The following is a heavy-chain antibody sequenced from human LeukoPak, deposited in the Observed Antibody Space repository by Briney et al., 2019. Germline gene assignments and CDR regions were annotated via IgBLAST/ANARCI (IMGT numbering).Heavy chain of an antibody. CDR1: GYTFTSSY. CDR3: ARDSLGGVVIIPEGWFDP. CDR2: INPSGGST. V-gene: IGHV1-46*01. Sequence: GASVKVSCKASGYTFTSSYMHWVRQAPGQGLEWMGLINPSGGSTSYAQKFQGRVTMTRDTSTSTVYMELSSLRSEDTAVYYCARDSLGGVVIIPEGWFDPWGQGTLVTVSS. D-gene: IGHD3-3*01. J-gene: IGHJ5*02.